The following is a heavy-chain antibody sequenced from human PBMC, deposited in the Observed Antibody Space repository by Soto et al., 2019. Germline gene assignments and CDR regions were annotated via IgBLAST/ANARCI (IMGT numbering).Heavy chain of an antibody. J-gene: IGHJ4*02. D-gene: IGHD6-13*01. CDR1: GGSISSGGYF. Sequence: QVQLQESGPGLVKPSQTLSLTCTVSGGSISSGGYFWSWVRQHPGKGLEWLGNIYYSGRTYYNPSLKSRVTISVDTSKNQFSLKLSSVTAADTAVYYCARFAKEENPKVGSWYYFDYWGPGTRVSVSS. CDR2: IYYSGRT. V-gene: IGHV4-31*03. CDR3: ARFAKEENPKVGSWYYFDY.